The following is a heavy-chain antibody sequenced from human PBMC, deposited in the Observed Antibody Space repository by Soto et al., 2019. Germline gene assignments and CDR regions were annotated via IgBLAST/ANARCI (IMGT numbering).Heavy chain of an antibody. V-gene: IGHV4-34*01. CDR1: SGSVNGYY. CDR3: ATRITVFGLLIPPFDP. D-gene: IGHD3-3*01. Sequence: SEPLSLTCAVYSGSVNGYYWNWLRQPPGKGLEWIGEINHTGGTHYNPSLTSRVTMSVDTSKNQFSLRLSSVTAADTAIYYCATRITVFGLLIPPFDPWGQGTQVTVSS. J-gene: IGHJ5*02. CDR2: INHTGGT.